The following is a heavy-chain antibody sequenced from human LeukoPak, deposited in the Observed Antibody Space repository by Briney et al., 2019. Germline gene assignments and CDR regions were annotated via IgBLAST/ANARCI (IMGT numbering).Heavy chain of an antibody. CDR3: ARAIAAAGTGPYYFDY. CDR2: INPNSGGT. Sequence: ASVKVSCKASGYTFTGYYMHWVRQAPGQGLEWMGWINPNSGGTNYAQKLQGWVTMTRDTSISTAYMELSRLRSDDTAVYYCARAIAAAGTGPYYFDYWGQGTLVTVSS. V-gene: IGHV1-2*04. CDR1: GYTFTGYY. D-gene: IGHD6-13*01. J-gene: IGHJ4*02.